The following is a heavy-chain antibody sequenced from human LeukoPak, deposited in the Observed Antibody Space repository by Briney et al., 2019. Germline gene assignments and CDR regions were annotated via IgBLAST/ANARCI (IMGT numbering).Heavy chain of an antibody. V-gene: IGHV1-69*01. CDR3: ARAVIVVPAVGPLNWFDP. Sequence: SVKVSCKASGGTFSSYAISWVRQAPGQGLEWMGGIIPIFGTANYAQKFQGRVTITADESTSTAYMELSSLRSEDTAVYYCARAVIVVPAVGPLNWFDPWGQGTLVTVSS. CDR2: IIPIFGTA. D-gene: IGHD2-2*01. CDR1: GGTFSSYA. J-gene: IGHJ5*02.